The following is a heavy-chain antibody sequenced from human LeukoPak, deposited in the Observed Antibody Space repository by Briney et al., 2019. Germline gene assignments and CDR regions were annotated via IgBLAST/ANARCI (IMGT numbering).Heavy chain of an antibody. V-gene: IGHV3-23*01. Sequence: GGSLRLSCAASGFTFSSYAMSWVRQAPGKGLEWVSAISGSGGSTYYADSVKGRFTISRDNSKNTLYLQMNSLRAEDTAVYYCANSEIVSSAFDIWGQGTMVTVSS. CDR2: ISGSGGST. CDR1: GFTFSSYA. J-gene: IGHJ3*02. D-gene: IGHD2-15*01. CDR3: ANSEIVSSAFDI.